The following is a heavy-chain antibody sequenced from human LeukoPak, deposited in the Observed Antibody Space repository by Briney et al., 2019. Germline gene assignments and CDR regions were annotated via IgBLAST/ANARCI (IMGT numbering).Heavy chain of an antibody. CDR3: ARQSGVVVAAAIRGDDAYDI. D-gene: IGHD2-2*01. J-gene: IGHJ3*02. V-gene: IGHV1-18*01. CDR1: GYTFTGYG. Sequence: ASVKVSCKASGYTFTGYGISWVRQAPGQGLEWMGWINTYNGNTNYAQNLQGRVTMTTDTSTSTAYMELRSLTSDDTAVYYCARQSGVVVAAAIRGDDAYDIWGQGTMVTVSS. CDR2: INTYNGNT.